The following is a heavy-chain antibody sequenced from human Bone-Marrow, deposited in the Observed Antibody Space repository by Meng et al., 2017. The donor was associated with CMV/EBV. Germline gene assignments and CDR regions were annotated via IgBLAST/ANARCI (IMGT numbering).Heavy chain of an antibody. CDR2: ISWNSGSI. V-gene: IGHV3-9*01. D-gene: IGHD2-2*02. CDR1: GFTFDDYA. J-gene: IGHJ4*02. CDR3: ARGGEYQLLYKPPGFDY. Sequence: SLKISCAASGFTFDDYAMHWVRQAPGKGLEWVSGISWNSGSIGYADSVKGRFTISRDNAKNSLYLQMNSLRAEDTALYYCARGGEYQLLYKPPGFDYWGQGTLVTVSS.